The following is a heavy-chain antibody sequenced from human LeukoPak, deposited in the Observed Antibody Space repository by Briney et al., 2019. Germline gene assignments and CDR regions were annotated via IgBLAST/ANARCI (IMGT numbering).Heavy chain of an antibody. Sequence: GGSLGLSCAASGVSFRGHWMSWVRQAPGKGLEWLANIKPDGSERRYVDSVKGRFTISRDDAKNSVYLEMNSLRVEDMAVYYCARERWTASGYYFDYWGQGTLVTVSS. CDR1: GVSFRGHW. D-gene: IGHD6-13*01. J-gene: IGHJ4*02. CDR3: ARERWTASGYYFDY. CDR2: IKPDGSER. V-gene: IGHV3-7*01.